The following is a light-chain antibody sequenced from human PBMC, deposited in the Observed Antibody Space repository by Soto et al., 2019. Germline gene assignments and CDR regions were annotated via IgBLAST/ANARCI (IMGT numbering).Light chain of an antibody. V-gene: IGKV3-20*01. CDR3: QQYGSSPPYT. J-gene: IGKJ2*01. Sequence: EIVLTQSPGTLSLSPGNRATLSCRASQSVSSSYLAWYQQKPGQAPRLLIYGASTRATGIPDRFSGSGSGTDFTLTITRLEPEDFGVYYCQQYGSSPPYTFGQGTKLEIK. CDR2: GAS. CDR1: QSVSSSY.